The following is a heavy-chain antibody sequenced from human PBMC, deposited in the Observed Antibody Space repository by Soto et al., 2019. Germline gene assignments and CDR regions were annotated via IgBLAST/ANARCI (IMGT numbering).Heavy chain of an antibody. Sequence: SETLSLTCAVYGGSFSGYYWSWIRQPPWKGLEWIGEINHSGSTNYNPSLKSRVTISVDTSKNQFSLKLSSVTAADTAVYYCARGRTIFGVVRGDVWAQGTTVTVSS. V-gene: IGHV4-34*01. CDR2: INHSGST. CDR3: ARGRTIFGVVRGDV. D-gene: IGHD3-3*01. J-gene: IGHJ6*01. CDR1: GGSFSGYY.